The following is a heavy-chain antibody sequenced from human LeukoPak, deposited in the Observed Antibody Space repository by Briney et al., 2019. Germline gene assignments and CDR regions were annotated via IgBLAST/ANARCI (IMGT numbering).Heavy chain of an antibody. J-gene: IGHJ4*02. V-gene: IGHV3-48*02. CDR3: ARLEYYYVSGNYYKLFDY. D-gene: IGHD3-10*01. CDR2: ISSSGSTI. CDR1: GFTFSSYN. Sequence: PGGPLSLSCAASGFTFSSYNMNWVRQAPGKGLKRVSDISSSGSTIYFADSVKGRFTISRDNAKNSLYLQMNSLRDEDTAVYYCARLEYYYVSGNYYKLFDYWGQGTLVTVCS.